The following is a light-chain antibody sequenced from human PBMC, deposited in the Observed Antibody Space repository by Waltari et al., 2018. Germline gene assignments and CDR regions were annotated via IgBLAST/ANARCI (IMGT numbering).Light chain of an antibody. Sequence: EIVMTQSPATLSVSPGERATLPCRASQSVNSNLAWYQQRPGQAPRLLIYGASTTATGIPARFTGSGSGTDFTLTISSLQSEDFAVYYCQQYNNWPLTFGGGTEVEIK. CDR3: QQYNNWPLT. V-gene: IGKV3-15*01. CDR2: GAS. J-gene: IGKJ4*01. CDR1: QSVNSN.